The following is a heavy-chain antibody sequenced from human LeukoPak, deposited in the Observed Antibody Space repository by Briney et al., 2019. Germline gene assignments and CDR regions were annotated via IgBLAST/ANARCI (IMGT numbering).Heavy chain of an antibody. D-gene: IGHD1-26*01. CDR3: ARGGVGTVTSIDY. J-gene: IGHJ4*02. Sequence: GGSLRLSCAASGFTFSSYAMSWVRQAPGKGLEWVANIKQDGSEKYYVDSVKGRFTISRDNAENSLYLQMNSLRAEDTAVYYCARGGVGTVTSIDYWGQGTLVTISS. CDR1: GFTFSSYA. V-gene: IGHV3-7*01. CDR2: IKQDGSEK.